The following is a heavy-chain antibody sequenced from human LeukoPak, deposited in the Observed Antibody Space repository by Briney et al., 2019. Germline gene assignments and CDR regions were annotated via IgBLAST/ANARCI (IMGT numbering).Heavy chain of an antibody. CDR2: IYYSGSA. J-gene: IGHJ4*02. Sequence: SETLSLTCTVSGGSISSGGYYWSWIRQHPGKGLEWIGYIYYSGSAYYNPCLKSRVTLSVDTSKNQFSLKLSSVTAADTAVYYCASRRDGYNTIDYWGQGTLVTVSS. CDR3: ASRRDGYNTIDY. D-gene: IGHD5-24*01. CDR1: GGSISSGGYY. V-gene: IGHV4-31*03.